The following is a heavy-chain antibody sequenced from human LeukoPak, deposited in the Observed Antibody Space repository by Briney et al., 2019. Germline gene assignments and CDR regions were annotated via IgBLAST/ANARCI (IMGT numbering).Heavy chain of an antibody. CDR2: IYPGDSDT. CDR1: GYSFSTHW. J-gene: IGHJ4*02. V-gene: IGHV5-51*01. CDR3: ARSYGSWSYSEY. D-gene: IGHD3-10*01. Sequence: KSGESLKISCQGSGYSFSTHWIGWVRQMPGKGLEWMGIIYPGDSDTRYSPSFQGQVTISADKSISTAYLQWNSLKASDTAMYYCARSYGSWSYSEYWGQGTLVTVSS.